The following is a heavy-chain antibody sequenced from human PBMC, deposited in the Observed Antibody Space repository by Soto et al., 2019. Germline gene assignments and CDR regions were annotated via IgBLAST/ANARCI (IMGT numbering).Heavy chain of an antibody. CDR2: IIPIFGTA. Sequence: GASVKVSCKASGGTFSSYAISWVRQAPGQGLEWMGGIIPIFGTANYAQKFQGRVTITADESTSTAYMELSSLRSEDTAVYYCARVAEARPYGWFDPWGQGTLVTVSS. CDR3: ARVAEARPYGWFDP. V-gene: IGHV1-69*13. J-gene: IGHJ5*02. D-gene: IGHD6-6*01. CDR1: GGTFSSYA.